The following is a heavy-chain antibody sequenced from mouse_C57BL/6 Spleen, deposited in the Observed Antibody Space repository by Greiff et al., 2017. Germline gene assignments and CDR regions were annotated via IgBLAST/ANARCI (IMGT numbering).Heavy chain of an antibody. V-gene: IGHV1-55*01. CDR3: ARLGYDYSWFAY. J-gene: IGHJ3*01. CDR2: IYPGSGST. Sequence: VQLQQPGAELVKPGASVKMSCKASGYTFTSYWITWVKQRPGQGLEWIGDIYPGSGSTNYNEKFKSKATLTVDTSSSTAYMQLSSLTSEDSAVYYCARLGYDYSWFAYWGQGTLVTVSA. D-gene: IGHD2-4*01. CDR1: GYTFTSYW.